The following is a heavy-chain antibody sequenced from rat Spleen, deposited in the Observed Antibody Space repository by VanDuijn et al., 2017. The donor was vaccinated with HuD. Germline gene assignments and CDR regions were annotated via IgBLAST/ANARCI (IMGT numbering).Heavy chain of an antibody. V-gene: IGHV5S10*01. CDR2: IVYDGSRI. CDR1: GFTFSDYA. D-gene: IGHD1-4*01. Sequence: EVQLVESGGGLVQPGRSLKLSCAVSGFTFSDYAMAWVRQAPKKGLEWVATIVYDGSRIYYRDSVKGRFTISRDNAENTVYLQMDSLRSEDTATYYCATVGTRVSRFAYWGQGTLVTVSS. CDR3: ATVGTRVSRFAY. J-gene: IGHJ3*01.